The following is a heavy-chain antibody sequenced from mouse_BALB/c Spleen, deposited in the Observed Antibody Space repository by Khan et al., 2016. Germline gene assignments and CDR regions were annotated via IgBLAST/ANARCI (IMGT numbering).Heavy chain of an antibody. CDR3: ARGGNSYYAMDY. CDR2: IAPGSGST. J-gene: IGHJ4*01. CDR1: GYTFTSYW. V-gene: IGHV1S41*01. Sequence: DLVKPGASVKLSCKASGYTFTSYWINWIKQRPGQGLEWIGRIAPGSGSTYYNEMFKGKATLTVDTSSSTAYIQLSSLSSEDSAVYLSARGGNSYYAMDYWGQGTSVTVSS. D-gene: IGHD2-1*01.